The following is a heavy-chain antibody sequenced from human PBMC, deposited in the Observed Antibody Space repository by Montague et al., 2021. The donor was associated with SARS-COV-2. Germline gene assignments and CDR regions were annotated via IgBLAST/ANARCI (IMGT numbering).Heavy chain of an antibody. CDR2: INHSGNT. CDR3: ARGGSSSSGVY. J-gene: IGHJ4*02. Sequence: SETLSLTCAVRGGSFSGYLWSWIRQPPGKGLEWIGQINHSGNTNYNSSLMSRVTISVDMSKSQFSLKLSSVTAADTAVYYCARGGSSSSGVYWGQGTLVTVSS. V-gene: IGHV4-34*01. D-gene: IGHD6-6*01. CDR1: GGSFSGYL.